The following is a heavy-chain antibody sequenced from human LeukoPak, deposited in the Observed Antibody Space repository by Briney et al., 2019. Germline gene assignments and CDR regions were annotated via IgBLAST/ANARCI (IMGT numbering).Heavy chain of an antibody. CDR2: IYYSGNT. D-gene: IGHD5/OR15-5a*01. CDR1: GGSISSSSYY. CDR3: ARLGDTVSTDRYFDY. J-gene: IGHJ4*02. Sequence: SETLSLTCTVSGGSISSSSYYWGWIRPPPGKGLVWNGSIYYSGNTYYNPSLKRRVTLSVDTSKNPFSLKLSSVTAADTAVYYCARLGDTVSTDRYFDYWGQGTLVTVSS. V-gene: IGHV4-39*01.